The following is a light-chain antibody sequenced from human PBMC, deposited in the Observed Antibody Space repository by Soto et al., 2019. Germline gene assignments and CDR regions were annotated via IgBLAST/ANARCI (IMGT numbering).Light chain of an antibody. Sequence: EVVMTQSPATLSVSPGERAALSCEASQSARSSLGWYQQKPGQPHRLLIHDVYTRATGIQARFSGSGSGTDFTLTIRSLEPEDFAVYYCKQRSNWPITFGQGTRLEIK. CDR3: KQRSNWPIT. J-gene: IGKJ5*01. CDR2: DVY. V-gene: IGKV3-11*01. CDR1: QSARSS.